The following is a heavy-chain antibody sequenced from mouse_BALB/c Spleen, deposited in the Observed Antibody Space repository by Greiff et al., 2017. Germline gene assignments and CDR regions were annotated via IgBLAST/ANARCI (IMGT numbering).Heavy chain of an antibody. Sequence: VKLQESGPGLVAPSQSLSITCTVSGFSLTSYGVHWVRQPPGKGLEWLGVIWAGGSTNYNSALMSRLSISKDNSKSQVFLKMNSLQTDDTAMYYCARDRYEIEAFAYWGQGTLVTVSA. CDR2: IWAGGST. CDR3: ARDRYEIEAFAY. CDR1: GFSLTSYG. V-gene: IGHV2-9*02. J-gene: IGHJ3*01. D-gene: IGHD2-14*01.